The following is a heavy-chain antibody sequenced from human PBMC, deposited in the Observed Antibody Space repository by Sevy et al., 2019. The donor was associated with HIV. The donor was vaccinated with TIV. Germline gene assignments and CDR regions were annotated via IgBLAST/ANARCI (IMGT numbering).Heavy chain of an antibody. CDR1: GFTFDDYG. J-gene: IGHJ5*02. Sequence: GGSLRLSCAASGFTFDDYGMSWVRQAPGKGLEWVSGINWNGGSTGYADSVKGRFTISRDNAKNSLYLQMNSLRAEDTAIYFCAKDHDNNWFDPWGQGTLVTVSS. CDR3: AKDHDNNWFDP. V-gene: IGHV3-20*04. D-gene: IGHD3-9*01. CDR2: INWNGGST.